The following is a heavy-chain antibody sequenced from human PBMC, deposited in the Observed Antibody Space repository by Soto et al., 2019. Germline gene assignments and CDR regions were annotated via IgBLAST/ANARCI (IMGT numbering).Heavy chain of an antibody. CDR2: IKQDGSEK. Sequence: GGSLRLSCAASGFTVSSYWMSWVRQAPGKGLEWVANIKQDGSEKYYVDSVKGRFTISRDNAKNSLYLQMNSLRAEDTAVYYCARDAIDIVVVPAETYYYYYMDVWGKGTTVTVSS. CDR1: GFTVSSYW. CDR3: ARDAIDIVVVPAETYYYYYMDV. V-gene: IGHV3-7*01. D-gene: IGHD2-2*01. J-gene: IGHJ6*03.